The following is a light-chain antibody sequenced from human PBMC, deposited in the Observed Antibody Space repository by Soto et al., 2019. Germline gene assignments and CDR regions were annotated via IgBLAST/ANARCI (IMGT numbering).Light chain of an antibody. CDR3: SSYTGSSNSRV. V-gene: IGLV2-14*01. Sequence: QSVLTQPASVSGSPGQSITISCTGTSSDVGGYNYVSWYQQHPGKAPKLMIYDVSNRLSGVSNRFSGSKSGNTASLTISGLQAEDEADYYCSSYTGSSNSRVFGTGTKVTV. CDR1: SSDVGGYNY. J-gene: IGLJ1*01. CDR2: DVS.